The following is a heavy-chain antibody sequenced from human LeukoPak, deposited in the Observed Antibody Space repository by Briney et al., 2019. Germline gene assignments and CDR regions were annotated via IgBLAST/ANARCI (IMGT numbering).Heavy chain of an antibody. D-gene: IGHD2-15*01. Sequence: GGSLRLSCAASGFTFSNYWMSWVRQAPGKGLEWVSALDGSGFFTVYGDSVKGRFTISRDNSKNTVYLQMRSLRAEDTALYYCAKLIGYCTGGSCYHDNFDVWGQGTMVTISS. V-gene: IGHV3-23*01. J-gene: IGHJ3*01. CDR3: AKLIGYCTGGSCYHDNFDV. CDR1: GFTFSNYW. CDR2: LDGSGFFT.